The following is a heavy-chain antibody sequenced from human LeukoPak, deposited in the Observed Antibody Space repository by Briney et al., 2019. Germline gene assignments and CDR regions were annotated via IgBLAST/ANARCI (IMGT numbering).Heavy chain of an antibody. CDR3: ARGPRQWLVARRYFDL. D-gene: IGHD6-19*01. J-gene: IGHJ2*01. Sequence: SETLSLTCAVYGGSFSGYYWSWIRQPPGKGLEWIGEINHSGSTNYNSSLKSRVTISVDTSKNQFSLKLSSVTAADTAVYYCARGPRQWLVARRYFDLWGRGTLVTVSS. V-gene: IGHV4-34*01. CDR1: GGSFSGYY. CDR2: INHSGST.